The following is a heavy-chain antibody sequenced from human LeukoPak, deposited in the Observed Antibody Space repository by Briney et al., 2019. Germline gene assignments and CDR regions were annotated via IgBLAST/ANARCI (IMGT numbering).Heavy chain of an antibody. Sequence: GGSLRLSCAASGFTLSDHYMDWVRQAPGKGLEWVGRSRNKANSYTTEYAASVTGRFTIARDDSENSLYLQMNSLKTEDTAVYYCARGDRSGYSNYWGQGTLVTVSS. CDR3: ARGDRSGYSNY. CDR1: GFTLSDHY. D-gene: IGHD3-22*01. V-gene: IGHV3-72*01. J-gene: IGHJ4*02. CDR2: SRNKANSYTT.